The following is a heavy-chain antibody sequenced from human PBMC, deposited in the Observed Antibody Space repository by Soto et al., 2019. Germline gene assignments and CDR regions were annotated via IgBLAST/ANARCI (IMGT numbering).Heavy chain of an antibody. D-gene: IGHD2-21*02. CDR3: ARQRTSVVTQAYFDV. V-gene: IGHV4-39*01. CDR1: GECVSRRSSY. Sequence: PSETLALTFPATGECVSRRSSYWGWLSKPPGKGLEWIGSIYYSGSTYNNPSLRSRVSMSIDTSKDQFSLKLKSVTAADTALYFCARQRTSVVTQAYFDVWGPGALVTAPQ. J-gene: IGHJ4*02. CDR2: IYYSGST.